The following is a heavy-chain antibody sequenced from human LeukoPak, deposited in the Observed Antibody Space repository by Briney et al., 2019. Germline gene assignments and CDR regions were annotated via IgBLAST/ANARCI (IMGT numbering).Heavy chain of an antibody. V-gene: IGHV4-59*01. CDR2: IYYSGST. Sequence: SETLSLTCTVSGGSISSYYWSWIRQPPGKGLEWIWYIYYSGSTNYNPSLKSRVTISVDTSKNQFSLKLSSVTAADTAVYYCARAGSVAGTRAMFYYWGQGTLVTVSS. CDR1: GGSISSYY. CDR3: ARAGSVAGTRAMFYY. D-gene: IGHD6-13*01. J-gene: IGHJ4*02.